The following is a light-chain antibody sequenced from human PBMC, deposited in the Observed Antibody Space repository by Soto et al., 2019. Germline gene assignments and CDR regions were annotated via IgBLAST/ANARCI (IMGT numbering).Light chain of an antibody. J-gene: IGKJ1*01. CDR2: GAS. CDR1: QSVTSNY. CDR3: QHYVTSLTT. V-gene: IGKV3-20*01. Sequence: EIVLTQSPGTLSLSPGDRATLSCGASQSVTSNYLAWYQQKPGQAPRLLIFGASNRVTGIPDRFIGSGSGTDFTLTISRLEPEDFAVYYCQHYVTSLTTFGQGTKVDI.